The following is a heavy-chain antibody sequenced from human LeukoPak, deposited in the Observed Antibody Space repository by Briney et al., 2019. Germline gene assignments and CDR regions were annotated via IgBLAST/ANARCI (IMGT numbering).Heavy chain of an antibody. D-gene: IGHD2-15*01. CDR3: ARGSSVVALD. CDR1: GFTFSSYW. Sequence: GGSLRLSCAASGFTFSSYWMHWVRQVPAKGLVWVSGITILGGSTSYAESVKGRFTISRGNPKNTLYLQMNSLRAEDTAVYYCARGSSVVALDWGQGTLVSVSS. J-gene: IGHJ4*02. V-gene: IGHV3-74*01. CDR2: ITILGGST.